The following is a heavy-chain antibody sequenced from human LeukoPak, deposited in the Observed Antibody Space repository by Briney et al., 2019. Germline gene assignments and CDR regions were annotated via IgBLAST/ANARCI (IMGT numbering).Heavy chain of an antibody. CDR3: ARDSSGYYKH. CDR2: ISAYNGNT. V-gene: IGHV1-18*01. Sequence: ASVKVSCKASGYTLTSYGISWVRQAPGQGLEWMGWISAYNGNTNYAQKLQGRVTMTTDTSTSTAYMELRSLGSGDTAVYYCARDSSGYYKHWGQGTLVTVSS. J-gene: IGHJ4*02. CDR1: GYTLTSYG. D-gene: IGHD3-22*01.